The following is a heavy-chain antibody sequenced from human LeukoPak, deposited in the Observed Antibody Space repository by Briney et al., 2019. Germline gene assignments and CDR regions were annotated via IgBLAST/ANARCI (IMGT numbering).Heavy chain of an antibody. V-gene: IGHV3-73*01. CDR3: TRRFSDDSSGYFSY. Sequence: PGGSLKLSCAASGFILSGSAMHWVRQASGKGLECVARIRSKANNYATAYAASVKGRFTISRDDSKNTAYLQMNSLITEDTAVYYCTRRFSDDSSGYFSYWGLGALVTVSS. J-gene: IGHJ4*02. CDR2: IRSKANNYAT. D-gene: IGHD3-22*01. CDR1: GFILSGSA.